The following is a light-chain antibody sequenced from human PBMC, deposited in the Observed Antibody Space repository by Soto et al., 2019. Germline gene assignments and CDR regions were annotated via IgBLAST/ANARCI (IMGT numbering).Light chain of an antibody. Sequence: EIVVTQSPGTLSLSPRERATLSCRASQNVNNNYLGWYQQKPGQAPRLLIHGASNRATGIPDRFSGSGSGTDFTLTISRLEPEDFAVYFCQQYGIAPWTFGQGTKVEIK. CDR2: GAS. CDR1: QNVNNNY. V-gene: IGKV3-20*01. J-gene: IGKJ1*01. CDR3: QQYGIAPWT.